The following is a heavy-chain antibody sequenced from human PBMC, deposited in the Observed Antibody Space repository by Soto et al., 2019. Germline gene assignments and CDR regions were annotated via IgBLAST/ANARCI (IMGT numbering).Heavy chain of an antibody. D-gene: IGHD2-15*01. V-gene: IGHV7-4-1*01. Sequence: ASVKVSCKASGYTFTSYAMNWVRQAPGQGLERMGWINTNTGNPTYAQGFTGRFVFSLDTSVSTAYLQICSLKAEDTAVYYCVYCSGGSCYQDAFDIWGQGTMVTVSS. CDR3: VYCSGGSCYQDAFDI. CDR2: INTNTGNP. J-gene: IGHJ3*02. CDR1: GYTFTSYA.